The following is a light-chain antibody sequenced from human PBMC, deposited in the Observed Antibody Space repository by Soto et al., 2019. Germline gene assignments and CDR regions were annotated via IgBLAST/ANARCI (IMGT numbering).Light chain of an antibody. V-gene: IGLV2-11*01. CDR1: SSDVGGYNY. Sequence: QSVLTQPRSVSGSPGQSVTISCTGTSSDVGGYNYVSWYQQHPGKAPKLMIYDVSKRPSGVPDRFSGSKSGNTASLTISGLQAEDEADYYCCSYAASYTSVFGTGTKVTVL. CDR3: CSYAASYTSV. CDR2: DVS. J-gene: IGLJ1*01.